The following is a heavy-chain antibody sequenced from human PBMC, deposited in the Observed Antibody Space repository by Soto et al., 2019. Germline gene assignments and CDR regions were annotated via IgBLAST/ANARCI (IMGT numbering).Heavy chain of an antibody. CDR1: GGSISSGGYY. D-gene: IGHD3-3*01. J-gene: IGHJ4*02. CDR2: IYYSGST. V-gene: IGHV4-31*03. Sequence: SETLSLTCTVSGGSISSGGYYWSWIRQHPGKGLEWIGYIYYSGSTYYNPSLKSRVTISVDTSKNQFSLKLSSVTAADTAVYYCARGLYGGILSPPVLEYYFDYWGQGTLVTVSS. CDR3: ARGLYGGILSPPVLEYYFDY.